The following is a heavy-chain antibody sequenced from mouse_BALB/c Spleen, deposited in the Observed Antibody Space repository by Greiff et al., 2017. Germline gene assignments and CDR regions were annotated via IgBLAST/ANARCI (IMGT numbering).Heavy chain of an antibody. J-gene: IGHJ3*01. CDR1: GFTFSSYA. CDR3: ARGGYDGYYSWFAY. D-gene: IGHD2-3*01. CDR2: ISSGGST. Sequence: EVKVVESGGGLVKPGGSLKLSCAASGFTFSSYAMSWVRQTPEKRLEWVASISSGGSTYYPDSVKGRFTISRDNARNILYLQMSSLRSEDTAMYYCARGGYDGYYSWFAYWGQGTLVTVSA. V-gene: IGHV5-6-5*01.